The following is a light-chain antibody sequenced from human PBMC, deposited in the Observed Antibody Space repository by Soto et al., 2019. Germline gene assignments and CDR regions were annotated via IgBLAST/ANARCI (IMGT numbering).Light chain of an antibody. CDR2: KAS. J-gene: IGKJ1*01. CDR1: QTISSW. Sequence: DIQMTQSPSTLSGSVGDRVTITCRASQTISSWLAWYQQKPGKAPKLLIYKASTLKSGVPSRFSGSGSVTEFTLTINSLQSEDFAVYYCQHYNSWPRTFGQGTKVDI. V-gene: IGKV1-5*03. CDR3: QHYNSWPRT.